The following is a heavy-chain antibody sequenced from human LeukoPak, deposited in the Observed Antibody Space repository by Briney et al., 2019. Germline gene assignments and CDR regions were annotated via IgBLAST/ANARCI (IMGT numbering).Heavy chain of an antibody. J-gene: IGHJ5*02. CDR2: INPHSGAT. Sequence: GASVKVSCTASGYTFTGYYIHWVRQAPGQGPEWVGWINPHSGATNYAQKFQGRVTMTRDTSISTAFMELSSLRSDDTAMYYCSRDLLMYYSGSGESTWGQGTQVTVSS. V-gene: IGHV1-2*02. CDR3: SRDLLMYYSGSGEST. D-gene: IGHD3-10*01. CDR1: GYTFTGYY.